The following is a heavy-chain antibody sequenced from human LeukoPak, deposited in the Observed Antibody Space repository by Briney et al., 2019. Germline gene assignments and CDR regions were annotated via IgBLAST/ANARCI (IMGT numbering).Heavy chain of an antibody. CDR2: IWYDGSNK. Sequence: GRSLRLSCAASGFTLSSYGMHWVRQAPGKGLEWVALIWYDGSNKYYADSVKGRFTISRDNSKNTLYLQMNSLRAEDTAVYYCARDLRDYWGQGTLVTVSS. CDR1: GFTLSSYG. CDR3: ARDLRDY. J-gene: IGHJ4*02. V-gene: IGHV3-33*01.